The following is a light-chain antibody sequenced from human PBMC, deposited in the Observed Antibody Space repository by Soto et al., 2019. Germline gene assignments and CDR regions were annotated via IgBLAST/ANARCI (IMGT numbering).Light chain of an antibody. CDR1: TSNIGNNH. CDR3: ATWDGKV. V-gene: IGLV1-51*01. Sequence: QSVLTQPPSVSAAPGQTVTISCSGSTSNIGNNHVSWYQQLPGTAPKLLIYDNNKRPSGIPDRFSGSKSGTSATLGITGHQTGDEADYYCATWDGKVFGTGTKLTVL. J-gene: IGLJ1*01. CDR2: DNN.